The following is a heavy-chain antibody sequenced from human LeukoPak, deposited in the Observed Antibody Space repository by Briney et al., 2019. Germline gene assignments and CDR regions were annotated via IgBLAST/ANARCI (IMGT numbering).Heavy chain of an antibody. V-gene: IGHV1-2*02. D-gene: IGHD6-19*01. CDR2: INPNSGGT. Sequence: ASVKPSCKASGYTFTGYYMQWLRQAPGQGLEWMGWINPNSGGTNYAQKFQGRVTMTRDTSISTAYMELSRLRSDDTAVYYCASTRGWGYSSGWYVYWGQGTLVTVSS. CDR3: ASTRGWGYSSGWYVY. CDR1: GYTFTGYY. J-gene: IGHJ4*02.